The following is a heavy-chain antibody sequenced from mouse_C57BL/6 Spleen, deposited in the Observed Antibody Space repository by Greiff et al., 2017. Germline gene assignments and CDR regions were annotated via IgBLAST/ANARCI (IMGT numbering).Heavy chain of an antibody. CDR2: IYPGSGST. CDR3: AGAGYYYEAGFAY. J-gene: IGHJ3*01. CDR1: GYTFTSYW. V-gene: IGHV1-55*01. Sequence: VQLQQPGAELVKPGASVKMSCKASGYTFTSYWITWVKQRPGQGLEWIGEIYPGSGSTNYNEKFKSKATLTVDTSSSTAYMQLSSLTSEDSAVYYDAGAGYYYEAGFAYWGQGTLVTVSA. D-gene: IGHD2-4*01.